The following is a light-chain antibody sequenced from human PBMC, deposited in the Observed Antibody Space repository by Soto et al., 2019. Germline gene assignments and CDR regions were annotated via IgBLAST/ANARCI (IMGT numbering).Light chain of an antibody. Sequence: EIVLTQSPATLSLSLGERATLSCRASQSVSSYLAWYQHKAGQAPRLLIYDASHSATGVPARFSGSGSGTDFTLTISSLEPEDFAVYYCQQRDKRPLYTFGQGTKLEIK. CDR1: QSVSSY. J-gene: IGKJ2*01. CDR2: DAS. V-gene: IGKV3-11*01. CDR3: QQRDKRPLYT.